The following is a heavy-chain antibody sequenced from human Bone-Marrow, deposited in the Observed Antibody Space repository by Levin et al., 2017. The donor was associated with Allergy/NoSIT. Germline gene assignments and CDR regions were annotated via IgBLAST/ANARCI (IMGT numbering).Heavy chain of an antibody. Sequence: KPGESLKISCKASGYTFTSYDINWVRQATGQGLEWMGWMNPNSGNTGYAQKFQGRVTMTRNTSISTAYMELSSLRSEDTAVYYCARGAYSSGGGFDPWGQGTLVTVSS. D-gene: IGHD6-19*01. CDR1: GYTFTSYD. V-gene: IGHV1-8*01. J-gene: IGHJ5*02. CDR2: MNPNSGNT. CDR3: ARGAYSSGGGFDP.